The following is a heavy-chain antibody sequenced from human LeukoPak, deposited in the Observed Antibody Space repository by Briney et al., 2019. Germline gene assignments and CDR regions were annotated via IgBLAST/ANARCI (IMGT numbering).Heavy chain of an antibody. J-gene: IGHJ4*02. CDR1: GYTFTSYG. CDR2: ISAYNGNT. Sequence: ASVKVSCKASGYTFTSYGISWVRQAPGQGLEWMGWISAYNGNTNSAQKLQGRVTMTTDTSTSTAYMELRSLRSDDTAVYYCASSPGGTTYVDYWGQGTLVTVSS. D-gene: IGHD1/OR15-1a*01. CDR3: ASSPGGTTYVDY. V-gene: IGHV1-18*01.